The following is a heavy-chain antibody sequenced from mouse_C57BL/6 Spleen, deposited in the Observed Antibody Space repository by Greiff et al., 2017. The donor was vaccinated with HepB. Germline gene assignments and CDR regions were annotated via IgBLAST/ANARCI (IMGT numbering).Heavy chain of an antibody. D-gene: IGHD1-1*01. J-gene: IGHJ4*01. CDR1: GYTFTSYW. Sequence: VKLQQPGAELVKPGASVKVSCKASGYTFTSYWMHWVKQRPGQGLEWIGRIHPSDSDTNYNQKFKGKATLTVDKSSSTAYMQLSSLTSEDSAVYYCATKSHYYGSSYYAMDYWGQGTSVTVSS. CDR3: ATKSHYYGSSYYAMDY. CDR2: IHPSDSDT. V-gene: IGHV1-74*01.